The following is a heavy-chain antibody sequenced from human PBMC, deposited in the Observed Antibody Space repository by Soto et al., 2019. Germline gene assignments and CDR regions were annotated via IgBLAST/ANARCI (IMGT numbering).Heavy chain of an antibody. V-gene: IGHV4-30-2*01. J-gene: IGHJ5*02. CDR2: IHHGGIT. D-gene: IGHD6-13*01. Sequence: SETLSLTCAVSGGSITSDGYSWSWIRQPPGEGPEWIGYIHHGGITYCNRSLKSGVTISLDRSKNEFSLKLTSVAAADTAVYYCARLAAVGNGLFGPWGQGSLVTVSS. CDR1: GGSITSDGYS. CDR3: ARLAAVGNGLFGP.